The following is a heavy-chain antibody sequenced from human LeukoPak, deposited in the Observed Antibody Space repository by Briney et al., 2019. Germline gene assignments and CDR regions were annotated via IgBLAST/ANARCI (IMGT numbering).Heavy chain of an antibody. V-gene: IGHV4-30-2*01. J-gene: IGHJ4*02. CDR3: ARLIAADPQLDY. CDR2: IHHSGDT. Sequence: SEILSLTCTVPGGSISSGGFYWSWIRQPPGKGLEWIGYIHHSGDTYQNPSLKSRVTVSSDRSKNEFYLKLSSVTAADTAVYYCARLIAADPQLDYWGQGTLVTVSS. CDR1: GGSISSGGFY. D-gene: IGHD6-25*01.